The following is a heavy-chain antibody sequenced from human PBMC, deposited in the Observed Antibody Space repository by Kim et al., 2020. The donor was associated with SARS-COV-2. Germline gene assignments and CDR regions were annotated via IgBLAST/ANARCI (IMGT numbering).Heavy chain of an antibody. CDR3: AKVLYGGNSHNAFDF. D-gene: IGHD2-21*02. Sequence: GGSLRLSCAASGFTFISYAMSWVRQAPGKGLEWVSTISGGGGGTYYADSVKGRFTISRDNSKNTLYLQMNSLRAEDTAVYYCAKVLYGGNSHNAFDFWGQGTMVTVSS. CDR2: ISGGGGGT. V-gene: IGHV3-23*01. CDR1: GFTFISYA. J-gene: IGHJ3*01.